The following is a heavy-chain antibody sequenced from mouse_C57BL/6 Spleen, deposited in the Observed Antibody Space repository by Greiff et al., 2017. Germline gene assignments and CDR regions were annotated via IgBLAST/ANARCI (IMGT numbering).Heavy chain of an antibody. Sequence: EVQLQESGGDLVKPGGSLKLSCAASGFTFSSYGMSWVRQTPDKRLEWVATISSGGSYTYYPDSVKGRFTISRDNAKNTLYLQMSSLKSEDTAMYYCARQYYGSHYFDYWGQGTTRTVSS. CDR1: GFTFSSYG. D-gene: IGHD1-1*01. CDR2: ISSGGSYT. J-gene: IGHJ2*01. V-gene: IGHV5-6*01. CDR3: ARQYYGSHYFDY.